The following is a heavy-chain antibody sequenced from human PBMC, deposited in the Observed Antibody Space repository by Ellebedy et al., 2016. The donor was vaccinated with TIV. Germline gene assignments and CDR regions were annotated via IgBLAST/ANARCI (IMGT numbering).Heavy chain of an antibody. V-gene: IGHV5-51*01. CDR1: GYTFTSYW. D-gene: IGHD5-18*01. CDR3: ASNYGYGVPVDF. Sequence: GESLKISCQASGYTFTSYWVGWVRQMPGKGLEWIGIIYPGDSNTMYSPSFQGQVTISADKSVSTAYLQWTSLKASDTALYFCASNYGYGVPVDFWGQGTLVIVSS. CDR2: IYPGDSNT. J-gene: IGHJ4*02.